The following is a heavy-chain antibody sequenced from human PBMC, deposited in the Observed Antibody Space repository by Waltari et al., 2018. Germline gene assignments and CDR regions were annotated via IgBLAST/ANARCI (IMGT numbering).Heavy chain of an antibody. D-gene: IGHD2-15*01. CDR1: GYTFTGYY. CDR3: ARVYCSGGSCYTAYYYYGMDV. Sequence: QVQLVQSGAEVKKPGASVKVSCKASGYTFTGYYMHGVRQAPGQGPDGMGRINPNSGGTNYAQKFQGRVTMTRDTSISTAYMELSRLRSDDTAVYYCARVYCSGGSCYTAYYYYGMDVWGQGTTVTVSS. V-gene: IGHV1-2*06. CDR2: INPNSGGT. J-gene: IGHJ6*02.